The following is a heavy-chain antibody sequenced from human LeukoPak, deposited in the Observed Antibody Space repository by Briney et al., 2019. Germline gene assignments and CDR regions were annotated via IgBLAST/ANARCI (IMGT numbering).Heavy chain of an antibody. D-gene: IGHD2-15*01. CDR2: SSGYSGNT. J-gene: IGHJ4*02. CDR1: GYTLRSYG. V-gene: IGHV1-18*01. CDR3: ARDPAHCSGGSCHFNDY. Sequence: ASVKVPCKSSGYTLRSYGISWVRQAPGQGLEWMGWSSGYSGNTNTAQKVQGRVTMTTDTSTSTANMELRSLRPDDTAVYSCARDPAHCSGGSCHFNDYWGQGTLVTVSS.